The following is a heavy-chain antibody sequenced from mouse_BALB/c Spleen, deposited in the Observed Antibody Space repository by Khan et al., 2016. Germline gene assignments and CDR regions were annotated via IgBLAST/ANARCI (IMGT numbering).Heavy chain of an antibody. Sequence: QIQLVQSGPELKKPGETVKISCKASGYTFTDYSMHWVKQAPGKGLKWVGWINTETGEPTYADDFKGRFAFSLETSASTAYLQINNLKNEDTATYLSARTNYVTSSGFSYWGQGTLCTVSA. CDR1: GYTFTDYS. CDR3: ARTNYVTSSGFSY. V-gene: IGHV9-2-1*01. J-gene: IGHJ3*01. D-gene: IGHD1-1*01. CDR2: INTETGEP.